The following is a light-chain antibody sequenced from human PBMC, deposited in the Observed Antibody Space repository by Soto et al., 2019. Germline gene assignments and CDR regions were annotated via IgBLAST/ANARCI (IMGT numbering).Light chain of an antibody. CDR2: EVS. CDR3: SSYTSSITHV. CDR1: SSDVGGYNF. Sequence: QSALTQPASVSGSPGQSITISCTGTSSDVGGYNFVSWYQQHPGKAPKLMIFEVSHRPSGVSDRFSGSKSGNTASLTISGLQAEDEADYYCSSYTSSITHVFGTGTKLTVL. V-gene: IGLV2-14*03. J-gene: IGLJ1*01.